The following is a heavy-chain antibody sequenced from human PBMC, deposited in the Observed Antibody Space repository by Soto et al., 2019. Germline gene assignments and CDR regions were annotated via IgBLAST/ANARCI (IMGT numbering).Heavy chain of an antibody. Sequence: GASVKVSCKASGYTFTGYYMHWVRQAPGQRLEWMGWINANNGNTKYAQKFQGRVTITRDTSASTAYMELSSLRSEDTAVYYCARDGFPINYGMDVWGQGTTVTVSS. CDR3: ARDGFPINYGMDV. V-gene: IGHV1-3*01. J-gene: IGHJ6*02. CDR2: INANNGNT. CDR1: GYTFTGYY.